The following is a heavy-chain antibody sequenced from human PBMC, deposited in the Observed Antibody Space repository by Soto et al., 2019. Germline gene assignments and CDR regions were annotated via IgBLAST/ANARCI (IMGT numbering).Heavy chain of an antibody. CDR2: ISAYNGNT. D-gene: IGHD1-26*01. Sequence: QVQLVQSGAEVKKPVASVKVSCKASGYTFTSYGISWVRQAPGQGLEWMGWISAYNGNTNYAQKLQGRVTMTTDTSTSTAYMELRSLTSDDTAVYYCAREVRYSGSYIPVGYWGQGTLVTVSS. CDR1: GYTFTSYG. CDR3: AREVRYSGSYIPVGY. V-gene: IGHV1-18*04. J-gene: IGHJ4*02.